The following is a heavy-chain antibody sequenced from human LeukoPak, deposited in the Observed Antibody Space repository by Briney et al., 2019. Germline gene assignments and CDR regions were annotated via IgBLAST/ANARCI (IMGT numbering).Heavy chain of an antibody. J-gene: IGHJ2*01. CDR3: ARGVGGDRDIERYWYFDL. CDR1: GDSISTYS. CDR2: ISYTARP. D-gene: IGHD3-16*02. Sequence: PSETLSLTCTVSGDSISTYSWNWIRQSPGKELEWIGFISYTARPMYNPSVVSRLSISVDTSKNQFSLRLSSVTAADTAVYYCARGVGGDRDIERYWYFDLWGRGTLVTVSS. V-gene: IGHV4-59*01.